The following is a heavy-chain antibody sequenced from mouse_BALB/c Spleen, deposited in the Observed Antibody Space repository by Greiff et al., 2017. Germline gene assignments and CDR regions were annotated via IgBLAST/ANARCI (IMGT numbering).Heavy chain of an antibody. J-gene: IGHJ2*01. CDR3: ARVYGYYFDY. CDR1: GFTFTDYY. CDR2: IRNKANGYTT. V-gene: IGHV7-3*02. Sequence: EVQGAESGGGLVQPGGSLRLSCATSGFTFTDYYMSWVRQPPGKALEWLGFIRNKANGYTTEYSASVKGRFTISRDNSQSILYLQMNTLRAEDSATYYCARVYGYYFDYWGQGTTLTVSS. D-gene: IGHD1-1*01.